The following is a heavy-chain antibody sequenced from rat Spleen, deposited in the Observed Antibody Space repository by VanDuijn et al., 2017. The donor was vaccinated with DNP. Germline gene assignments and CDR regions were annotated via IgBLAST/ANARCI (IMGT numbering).Heavy chain of an antibody. J-gene: IGHJ2*01. V-gene: IGHV5-27*01. CDR2: ISTGRGTT. CDR3: TTDVYGPNY. Sequence: EVQLVESGGGLVQPGRSMKLSCAASGFSVSDYYMAWVRQAQSTGLEWVASISTGRGTTYYRDSVTGRLTISRDNAKNTLYLQVDSLRSEDTATYYCTTDVYGPNYWGQGVMVTVSS. D-gene: IGHD1-11*01. CDR1: GFSVSDYY.